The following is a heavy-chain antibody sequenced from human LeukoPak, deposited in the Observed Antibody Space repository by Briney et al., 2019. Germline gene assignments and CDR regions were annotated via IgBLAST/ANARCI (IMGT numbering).Heavy chain of an antibody. CDR2: SGSDSST. D-gene: IGHD5-24*01. V-gene: IGHV3-23*01. Sequence: GGSLRLSCAASGFTFSSSAMSWVRQAPGKGLEWVSTSGSDSSTYYADSVKGRFTISRDNSKNTLHLQMNSLRADDTAVYYCAKSGYNRFDYWGQGTLVTVSS. CDR1: GFTFSSSA. J-gene: IGHJ4*02. CDR3: AKSGYNRFDY.